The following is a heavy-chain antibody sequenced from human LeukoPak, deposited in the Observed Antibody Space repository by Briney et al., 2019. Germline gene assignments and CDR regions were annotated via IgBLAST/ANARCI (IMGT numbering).Heavy chain of an antibody. D-gene: IGHD2-15*01. J-gene: IGHJ6*03. CDR3: ARGEVSATRTPNYYYYYYMDV. CDR2: ISSSGSTI. CDR1: GFTFSDYY. Sequence: PGGSLRLSCAASGFTFSDYYMSWIRQAPGKGLEWVSYISSSGSTIYYADSVKGRFTISRHNAKNSLYLQMNSLRAEDTAVYYCARGEVSATRTPNYYYYYYMDVWGKGTTVTISS. V-gene: IGHV3-11*01.